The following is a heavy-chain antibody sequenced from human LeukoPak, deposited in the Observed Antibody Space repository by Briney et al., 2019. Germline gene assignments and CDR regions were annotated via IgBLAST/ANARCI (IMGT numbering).Heavy chain of an antibody. CDR3: AREISGPLAAAGGYYYYYMDV. CDR2: ISSSSLYI. CDR1: GFTLSTYS. V-gene: IGHV3-21*01. Sequence: PGGSLRLSCAASGFTLSTYSLNWVRQAPGKGLEWVSSISSSSLYIYYADSVKGRFTISRDNAKNSLYLQMNSLRAEDTAVYYCAREISGPLAAAGGYYYYYMDVWGKGTTVTISS. D-gene: IGHD6-13*01. J-gene: IGHJ6*03.